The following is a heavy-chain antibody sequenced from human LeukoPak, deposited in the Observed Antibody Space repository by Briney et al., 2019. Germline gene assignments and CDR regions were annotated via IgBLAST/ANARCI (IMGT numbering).Heavy chain of an antibody. CDR1: RFAFHNYA. CDR3: AKDRSSSWPIPVDY. J-gene: IGHJ4*02. V-gene: IGHV3-23*01. CDR2: ISGSGGST. Sequence: GGSLRLSCAASRFAFHNYAMTWIRQAPEKGLEWVSAISGSGGSTYYADSVKGRFTISRDNSKNTLYLQMNSLRAEDTAVYYCAKDRSSSWPIPVDYWGQGTLVTVSS. D-gene: IGHD6-13*01.